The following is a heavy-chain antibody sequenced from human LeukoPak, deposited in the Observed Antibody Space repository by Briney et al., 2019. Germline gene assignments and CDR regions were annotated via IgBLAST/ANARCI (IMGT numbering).Heavy chain of an antibody. CDR3: AKVPGYCSGGSCPKPHAFDI. CDR1: GFTFSSYG. D-gene: IGHD2-15*01. Sequence: GGSLRLSCAASGFTFSSYGMHWVRQAPGKGLEWVAFIRYDGSNKYYADSVKGRFTISRDNSKNTLYLQMNSLRAEDTAVYYCAKVPGYCSGGSCPKPHAFDIWGQGTLVTVSS. CDR2: IRYDGSNK. V-gene: IGHV3-30*02. J-gene: IGHJ4*02.